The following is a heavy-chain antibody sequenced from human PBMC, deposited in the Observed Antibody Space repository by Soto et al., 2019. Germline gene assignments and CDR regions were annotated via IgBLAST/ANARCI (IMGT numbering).Heavy chain of an antibody. V-gene: IGHV1-18*01. CDR2: ISAYNGNT. Sequence: ASVQVSCKASGYTFTSYGIRWVRQAPGQGLKWMGWISAYNGNTNYAQKLQGRVTMTTDTSTSTAYMELRSLRSEDTAVYYCAREWAAAGPFDYWGQGTLVTVSS. J-gene: IGHJ4*02. CDR1: GYTFTSYG. CDR3: AREWAAAGPFDY. D-gene: IGHD6-13*01.